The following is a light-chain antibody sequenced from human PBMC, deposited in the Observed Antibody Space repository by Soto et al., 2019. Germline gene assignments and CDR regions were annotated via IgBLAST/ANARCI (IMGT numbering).Light chain of an antibody. CDR3: SSYTSSSTVV. Sequence: QSALTQPASMSGSPGQSITISCTGTSSDVGAYTYVAWYQQYPGQAPKIIVHDVINRPSGASNRFSGSKSGNTASLTISGLQAEDEADYYCSSYTSSSTVVFGGGTKLTVL. J-gene: IGLJ2*01. CDR1: SSDVGAYTY. CDR2: DVI. V-gene: IGLV2-14*01.